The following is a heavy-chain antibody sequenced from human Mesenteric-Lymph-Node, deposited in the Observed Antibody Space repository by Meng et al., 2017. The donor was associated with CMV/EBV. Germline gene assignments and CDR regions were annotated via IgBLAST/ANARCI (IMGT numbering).Heavy chain of an antibody. Sequence: TFTGYYMHWVRQAPGQGLEWMGRINPNSGGTNYAQKFRGRVTMTRDTSISTAYMELSRLRSDDTAVYYCARESVRQDIVVVPAATNYWGQGTLVTVSS. CDR2: INPNSGGT. V-gene: IGHV1-2*06. CDR3: ARESVRQDIVVVPAATNY. CDR1: TFTGYY. J-gene: IGHJ4*02. D-gene: IGHD2-2*01.